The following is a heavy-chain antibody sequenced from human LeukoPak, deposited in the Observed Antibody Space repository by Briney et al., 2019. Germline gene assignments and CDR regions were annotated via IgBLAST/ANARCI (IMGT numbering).Heavy chain of an antibody. V-gene: IGHV3-9*01. D-gene: IGHD3-9*01. Sequence: GGSLRLSCAASGFTFDDYAMHWVRQAPGKGLEWVSGISWNSGSIGYADSMKGRFTISRDNAKNSLYLQMNSLRAEDTAVYYCAKDPTGDFDYWGQGTLVTVSS. CDR1: GFTFDDYA. CDR2: ISWNSGSI. CDR3: AKDPTGDFDY. J-gene: IGHJ4*02.